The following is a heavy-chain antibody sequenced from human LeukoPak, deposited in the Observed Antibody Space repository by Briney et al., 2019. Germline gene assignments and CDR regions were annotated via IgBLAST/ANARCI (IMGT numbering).Heavy chain of an antibody. V-gene: IGHV1-69*13. D-gene: IGHD6-6*01. CDR1: GGTFSSYA. CDR3: ARFSTSSSPTRLEFDY. CDR2: IIPIFGTA. Sequence: ASVTVSCTASGGTFSSYAISWVRQAPGQGLEWMGGIIPIFGTANYAQKFQGRVTITADESTSTAYMELSSLRSEDTAVYYCARFSTSSSPTRLEFDYWGQGTLVTVSS. J-gene: IGHJ4*02.